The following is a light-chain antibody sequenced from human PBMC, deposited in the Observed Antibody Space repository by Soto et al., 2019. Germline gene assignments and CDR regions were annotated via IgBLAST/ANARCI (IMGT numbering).Light chain of an antibody. V-gene: IGKV1-39*01. CDR3: QQTFSTPYT. Sequence: DIQLTQSPSALSASVGASVTITCRASQRVSIFLHWYQQKPGKAPTLLIHTASRLQSGVPSRFSGSGAGTDFTLTISSLLPEDFAIFYCQQTFSTPYTFGQGTNLEI. J-gene: IGKJ2*01. CDR2: TAS. CDR1: QRVSIF.